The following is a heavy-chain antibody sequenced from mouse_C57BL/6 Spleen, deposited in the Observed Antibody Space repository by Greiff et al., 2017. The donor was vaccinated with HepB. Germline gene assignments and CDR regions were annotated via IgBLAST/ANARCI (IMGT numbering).Heavy chain of an antibody. Sequence: EVMLVESGGDLVKPGGSLKLSCAASGFTFSSYGMSWVRQTPDKRLEWVATISSGGSYTYYPDSVKGRFTISRDNAKNTLYLQMSSLKSEDTAMYYCASQVRTGTWGYWGQGTTLTVSS. V-gene: IGHV5-6*01. CDR2: ISSGGSYT. D-gene: IGHD4-1*01. CDR3: ASQVRTGTWGY. J-gene: IGHJ2*01. CDR1: GFTFSSYG.